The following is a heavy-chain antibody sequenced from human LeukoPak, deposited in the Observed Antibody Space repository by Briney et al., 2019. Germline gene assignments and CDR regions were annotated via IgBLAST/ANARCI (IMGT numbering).Heavy chain of an antibody. J-gene: IGHJ4*02. Sequence: SETLSLTCTVSDGSITNYDWSWVRQPPGKGLEFIGHVHYSGTTNYNPSLRSRITISIDTSKKHFFLKLKSVTAADTAVYYCATGYGDFRVEGRYFYSWGQGTLVTVSS. V-gene: IGHV4-59*01. CDR3: ATGYGDFRVEGRYFYS. CDR2: VHYSGTT. CDR1: DGSITNYD. D-gene: IGHD4-17*01.